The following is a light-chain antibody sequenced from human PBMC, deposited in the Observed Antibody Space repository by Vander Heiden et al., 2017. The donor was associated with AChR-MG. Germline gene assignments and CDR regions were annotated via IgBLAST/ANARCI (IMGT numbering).Light chain of an antibody. CDR1: QSVSSS. Sequence: IVMTPSPATLSVSPGERATLSCRASQSVSSSLAWYQQRPGQAPRLLIYAASSRATGIPARFSGSGSGTEFTLTISSLQSEDFVIYYCQHYNNWPPWTFGQGTKLEIK. CDR3: QHYNNWPPWT. J-gene: IGKJ1*01. V-gene: IGKV3-15*01. CDR2: AAS.